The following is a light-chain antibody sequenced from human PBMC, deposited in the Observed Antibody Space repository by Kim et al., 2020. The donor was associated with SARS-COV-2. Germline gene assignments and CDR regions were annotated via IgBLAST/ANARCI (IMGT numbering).Light chain of an antibody. CDR2: EAF. CDR3: QQYGSSPYS. V-gene: IGKV3-20*01. Sequence: EIVLTQSRGTLSLSPGERATLSCRASQSVGSSLLAWYQQKPGQAPRLLIYEAFKRVAGIPDRFSGSGSGTDFTLTISRPEPEDFAMYYCQQYGSSPYSFGQGTKLEI. CDR1: QSVGSSL. J-gene: IGKJ2*03.